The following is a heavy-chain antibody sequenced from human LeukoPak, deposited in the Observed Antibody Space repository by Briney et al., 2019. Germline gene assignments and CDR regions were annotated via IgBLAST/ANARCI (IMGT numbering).Heavy chain of an antibody. Sequence: KPSETLSLTCGVSGGSITSTNYWTWDRQPPGKGLEWIGEVNLQGSTNYNPSLMGRVAISVDMSENHISLQLTSVTAADTAVYYCARGRDLDYWGQGTLVTVSS. J-gene: IGHJ4*02. CDR2: VNLQGST. V-gene: IGHV4-4*02. CDR1: GGSITSTNY. D-gene: IGHD5-24*01. CDR3: ARGRDLDY.